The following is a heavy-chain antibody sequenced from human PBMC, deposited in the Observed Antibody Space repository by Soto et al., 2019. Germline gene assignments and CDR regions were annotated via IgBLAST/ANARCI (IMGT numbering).Heavy chain of an antibody. CDR1: GFTFSSYW. V-gene: IGHV3-74*01. Sequence: GGSLRLSCAASGFTFSSYWMHWVRQAPGKGLVWVSRINSDGSSTSYADSVKGRFTISRDNAKNTLYLQMNSLRAEDTSVYYCARGSSLGELSPNWFDPWGQGTLVTVSS. D-gene: IGHD3-16*02. CDR2: INSDGSST. CDR3: ARGSSLGELSPNWFDP. J-gene: IGHJ5*02.